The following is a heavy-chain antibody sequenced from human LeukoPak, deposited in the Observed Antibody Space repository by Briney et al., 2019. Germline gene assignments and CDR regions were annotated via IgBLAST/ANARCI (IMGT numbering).Heavy chain of an antibody. CDR3: AKGPVVTFDI. D-gene: IGHD2-15*01. V-gene: IGHV3-23*01. Sequence: PGGSLRLSCTASGFAFSNYGINWVRRAPSKGLEWVSGITGSGTTTYYADSLKGRVTISRDNSKKTLYLQMNSLRAEDTAVYYCAKGPVVTFDIWGQGTMVTVSS. CDR2: ITGSGTTT. J-gene: IGHJ3*02. CDR1: GFAFSNYG.